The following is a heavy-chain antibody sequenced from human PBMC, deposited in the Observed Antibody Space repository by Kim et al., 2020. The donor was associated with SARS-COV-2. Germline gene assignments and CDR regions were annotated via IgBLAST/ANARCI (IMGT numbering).Heavy chain of an antibody. CDR3: SRGGGLEPPYYYYGMDV. V-gene: IGHV3-30*05. Sequence: VKGRFTISRDNSKNTLYLQMNSLRAECTAVYYCSRGGGLEPPYYYYGMDVCGQGTTVTVSS. D-gene: IGHD1-1*01. J-gene: IGHJ6*02.